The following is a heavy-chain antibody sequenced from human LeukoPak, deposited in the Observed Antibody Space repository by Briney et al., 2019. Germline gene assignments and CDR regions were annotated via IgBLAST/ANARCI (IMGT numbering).Heavy chain of an antibody. V-gene: IGHV3-30*04. J-gene: IGHJ4*02. Sequence: PGGSLRLSCAASGFTFSSYAMHWVRQAPGKGLEWVAVESYDGSKKYYADSVKGRFTISRDNSKNTLYLQMNSLRAEDTAVYYCAREGTNQVVVFTYPYNFDYWGQGTLVTVSS. CDR1: GFTFSSYA. CDR2: ESYDGSKK. CDR3: AREGTNQVVVFTYPYNFDY. D-gene: IGHD3-22*01.